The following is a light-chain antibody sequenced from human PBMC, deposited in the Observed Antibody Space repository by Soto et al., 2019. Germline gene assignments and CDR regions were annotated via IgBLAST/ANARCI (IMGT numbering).Light chain of an antibody. J-gene: IGKJ5*01. CDR1: QDISNF. CDR2: AAS. CDR3: QQSHTFPIT. V-gene: IGKV1-27*01. Sequence: QMTQSPSSLSAFVGDTVTITCRASQDISNFLAWYQQKPGKVPKLLIYAASTLQSGVPSRFSASGSGTDFTLTINNLQPEDFATYYCQQSHTFPITFGQGTRLEIK.